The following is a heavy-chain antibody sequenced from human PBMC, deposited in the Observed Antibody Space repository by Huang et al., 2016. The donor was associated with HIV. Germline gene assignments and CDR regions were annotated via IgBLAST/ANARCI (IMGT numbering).Heavy chain of an antibody. CDR3: ARHVKDSSWYVGWFDP. D-gene: IGHD6-13*01. CDR1: DDSINSRSYY. V-gene: IGHV4-39*01. Sequence: QLQLQESGPGLVKPSETLSLTCSVSDDSINSRSYYWGWIRQPPGKRLEWIVRVNYGGCTSHNPSLKRRGTMSVDTSRNQFSLKLSSVTTADTAVYYCARHVKDSSWYVGWFDPWGQGTLVTVSS. CDR2: VNYGGCT. J-gene: IGHJ5*02.